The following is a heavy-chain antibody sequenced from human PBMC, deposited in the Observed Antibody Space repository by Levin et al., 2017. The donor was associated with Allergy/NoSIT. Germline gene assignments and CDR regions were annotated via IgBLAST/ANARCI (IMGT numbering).Heavy chain of an antibody. V-gene: IGHV4-4*07. J-gene: IGHJ4*02. Sequence: PSQTLSLTCTVSGGSISSYYWSWIRQPAGKGLEWIGRIYTIGSTNKNPSLKSRVTMSVDTSKNQFSLKLSSVTAADTAVYYCAGDSDGSGSYHYNFDYWGQGTLVTVSS. CDR3: AGDSDGSGSYHYNFDY. CDR2: IYTIGST. CDR1: GGSISSYY. D-gene: IGHD3-10*01.